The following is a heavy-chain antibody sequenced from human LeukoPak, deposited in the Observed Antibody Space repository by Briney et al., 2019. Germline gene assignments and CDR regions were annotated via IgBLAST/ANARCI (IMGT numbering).Heavy chain of an antibody. D-gene: IGHD3-16*01. CDR1: GGSISSYY. J-gene: IGHJ3*02. CDR3: ARPARQWGSAPGAFDI. CDR2: IYYSGST. Sequence: PSETLSLTWTVSGGSISSYYWSWLRQPPGKGLEWIGYIYYSGSTNYNPSLKSRVTISVDTSKNQFSLKLSSVTAADTAVYYCARPARQWGSAPGAFDIWGQGTMVTVSS. V-gene: IGHV4-59*01.